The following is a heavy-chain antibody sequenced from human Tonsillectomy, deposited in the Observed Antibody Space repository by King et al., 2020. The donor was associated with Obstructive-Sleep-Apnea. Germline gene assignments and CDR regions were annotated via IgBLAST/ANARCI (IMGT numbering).Heavy chain of an antibody. CDR1: GFTFDDYA. CDR3: AKDIRRGCYSDAFDI. D-gene: IGHD1-26*01. J-gene: IGHJ3*02. V-gene: IGHV3-43D*03. Sequence: VQLVESGGVVLQPGGSLRLSCAAAGFTFDDYAMHLVRQAPGKGLEGVSLISWDGGSTYYADSVKVRFTIDRDNSKNSLYLQMNSRRAEDTALYYCAKDIRRGCYSDAFDIWGQGTMVTVSS. CDR2: ISWDGGST.